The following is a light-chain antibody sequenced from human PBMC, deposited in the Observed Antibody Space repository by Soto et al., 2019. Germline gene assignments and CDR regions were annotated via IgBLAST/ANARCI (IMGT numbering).Light chain of an antibody. Sequence: EIVMTQSPATLSVSPGETATLSCRASQSVNSNLAWYQQKPGQAPRLLISDASTRAAGLPARFSGSGSGTEFPLTISSLQYEDFAVYFCQQSNNWPKTFGRGTKVEIK. CDR2: DAS. J-gene: IGKJ1*01. CDR3: QQSNNWPKT. V-gene: IGKV3-15*01. CDR1: QSVNSN.